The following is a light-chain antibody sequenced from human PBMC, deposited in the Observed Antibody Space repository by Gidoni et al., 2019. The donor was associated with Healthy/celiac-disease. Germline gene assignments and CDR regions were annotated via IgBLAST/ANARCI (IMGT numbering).Light chain of an antibody. CDR1: AWPQQY. V-gene: IGLV3-25*03. J-gene: IGLJ2*01. CDR2: KNS. CDR3: QSADSSGTVV. Sequence: SRELTQPLSVSVPQAQTARITCSGDAWPQQYAYWYQQTPGQAPMLVIYKNSERPSGIPDRFSGSSSGTTVSLTISGVQAEDEADYYCQSADSSGTVVFGGGTKLTVL.